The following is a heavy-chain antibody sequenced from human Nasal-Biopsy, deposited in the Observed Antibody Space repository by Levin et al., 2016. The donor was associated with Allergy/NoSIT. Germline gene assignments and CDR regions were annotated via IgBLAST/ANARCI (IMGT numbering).Heavy chain of an antibody. J-gene: IGHJ6*02. CDR1: GGSIRSYY. D-gene: IGHD5-24*01. CDR2: VHYSGYT. Sequence: SETLSLTCTVSGGSIRSYYWSWVRQAPGKGLEWIGYVHYSGYTNYNPSLKSRVTMSVDTSKNHFSLKLPSVTAADTAVYYCLGDAYNYRGGVDVWGQGTTVTVSS. V-gene: IGHV4-59*08. CDR3: LGDAYNYRGGVDV.